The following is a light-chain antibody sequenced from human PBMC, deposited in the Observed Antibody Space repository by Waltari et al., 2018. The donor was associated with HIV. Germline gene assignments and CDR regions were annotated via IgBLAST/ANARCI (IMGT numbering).Light chain of an antibody. CDR3: QVWDNNSEHPGVV. Sequence: SYVLTQPPSVSVAPGKTARLTCGGNNIESISVPWYQQKPGQAPVLVIYYDSDRPSGIPERFSGSNSGNTATLTISRVEAGDEADYYCQVWDNNSEHPGVVFGGGTKLTVL. CDR2: YDS. J-gene: IGLJ2*01. V-gene: IGLV3-21*04. CDR1: NIESIS.